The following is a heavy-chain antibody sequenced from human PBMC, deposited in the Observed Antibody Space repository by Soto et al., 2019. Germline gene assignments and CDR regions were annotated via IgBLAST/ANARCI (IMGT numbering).Heavy chain of an antibody. CDR1: GGTFSSYT. Sequence: QVQLVQSGAEVKKPGSSVKVSCKASGGTFSSYTISWVRQAPGQGLEWMGRIIPILGIANYAQKFQGRVTITADKSTSTAYMELSSLRSEDTAVYYCARDYYDSSGSMDVWGQGTTVTFSS. D-gene: IGHD3-22*01. V-gene: IGHV1-69*08. CDR3: ARDYYDSSGSMDV. CDR2: IIPILGIA. J-gene: IGHJ6*02.